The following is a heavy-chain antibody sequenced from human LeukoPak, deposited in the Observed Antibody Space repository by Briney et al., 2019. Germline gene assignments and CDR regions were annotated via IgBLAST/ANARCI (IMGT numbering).Heavy chain of an antibody. Sequence: GGSLRLSCAASGFTFSNAWMNWVRQAPGKGLEWVGRIKSKTGGGTIDYAAPVKGRFTISRDDSKDTLYLQMNSLRAEDTAVYYCARQTTGIAVAGGGMDGAFDIWGQGTMVTVSS. CDR1: GFTFSNAW. CDR2: IKSKTGGGTI. CDR3: ARQTTGIAVAGGGMDGAFDI. V-gene: IGHV3-15*07. D-gene: IGHD6-19*01. J-gene: IGHJ3*02.